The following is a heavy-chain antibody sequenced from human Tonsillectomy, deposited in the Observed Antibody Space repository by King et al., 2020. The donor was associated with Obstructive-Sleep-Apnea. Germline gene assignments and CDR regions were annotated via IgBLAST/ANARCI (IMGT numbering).Heavy chain of an antibody. V-gene: IGHV3-23*04. CDR3: AKDAWGQYFQH. CDR2: INNNGGNT. J-gene: IGHJ1*01. CDR1: GFTFTNYA. D-gene: IGHD7-27*01. Sequence: VQLVESGGGLVQPGGSLRLSCAASGFTFTNYAMSWVRQAPAKGLEWVSAINNNGGNTYYADSVKGRFTISRDNSKNTLYLKMNSLRAEDPAVYYCAKDAWGQYFQHWGQGTLVTVSS.